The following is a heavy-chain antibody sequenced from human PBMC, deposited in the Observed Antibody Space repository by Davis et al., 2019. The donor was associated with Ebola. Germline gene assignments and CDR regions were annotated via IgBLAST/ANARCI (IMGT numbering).Heavy chain of an antibody. CDR1: GGTFSSYA. D-gene: IGHD5-18*01. CDR3: ARDLSGVDSYGHS. J-gene: IGHJ4*02. Sequence: SVKVSCKASGGTFSSYAISWVRQAPGQGLEWMGRIIPILGIANYAQKFQGRVTITADKSTSTAYMELSSLRSEDTAVYYCARDLSGVDSYGHSWGQGTLVTVSS. V-gene: IGHV1-69*04. CDR2: IIPILGIA.